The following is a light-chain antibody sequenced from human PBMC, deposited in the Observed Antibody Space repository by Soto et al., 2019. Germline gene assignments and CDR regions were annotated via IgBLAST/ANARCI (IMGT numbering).Light chain of an antibody. CDR2: DNN. Sequence: QSVLTQPPSVSAAPGQKVTISCSGSSSNIGNNYVSWYQQLPGTAPKLLIYDNNKRPSGIPDRFSGSKSGTSATLGITGLQTGDEADYYCGTWDSSLSAHAVFGGGTQLTSS. CDR3: GTWDSSLSAHAV. CDR1: SSNIGNNY. J-gene: IGLJ7*01. V-gene: IGLV1-51*01.